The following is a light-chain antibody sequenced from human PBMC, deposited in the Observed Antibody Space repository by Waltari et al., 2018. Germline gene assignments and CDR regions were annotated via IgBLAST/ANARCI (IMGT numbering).Light chain of an antibody. V-gene: IGKV3-11*01. J-gene: IGKJ4*01. CDR1: QIVSSY. CDR3: QHRSSWPLT. Sequence: EIVLTQSPATLSLSPGERATLSCRASQIVSSYLGWYQQKPGQAPRLVIHDASNRATGIPARFSGSGSGTDFTLTISSLEPEDFAVYYCQHRSSWPLTFGGGTKVEIK. CDR2: DAS.